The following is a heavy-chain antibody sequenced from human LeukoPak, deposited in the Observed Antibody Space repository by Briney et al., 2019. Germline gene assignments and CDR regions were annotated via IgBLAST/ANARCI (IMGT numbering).Heavy chain of an antibody. D-gene: IGHD3-3*01. CDR1: GYTFTSYD. CDR2: MNPNSGNT. V-gene: IGHV1-8*01. Sequence: ASVKVSCKASGYTFTSYDINWARQATGQGLEWMGWMNPNSGNTGYAQKFQGRVTMTRNTSISTAYMELSSLRSEDTAVYYCAGVPVWSGYYRLSIFWGQGTLVTVSS. CDR3: AGVPVWSGYYRLSIF. J-gene: IGHJ4*02.